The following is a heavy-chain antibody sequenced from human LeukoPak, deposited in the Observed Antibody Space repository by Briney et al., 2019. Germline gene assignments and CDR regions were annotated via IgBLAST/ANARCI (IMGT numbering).Heavy chain of an antibody. V-gene: IGHV3-23*01. J-gene: IGHJ4*02. CDR2: ISGGSDNT. Sequence: GGSLRLSCAASGFIFSSYAMSWGRQPPGKGLEWVSGISGGSDNTDYADSVKGRFTISRDISKSTLFLQMNSLRAEDTAVYYCASSLLPRLWGQGTLVTVSS. CDR1: GFIFSSYA. D-gene: IGHD3-10*01. CDR3: ASSLLPRL.